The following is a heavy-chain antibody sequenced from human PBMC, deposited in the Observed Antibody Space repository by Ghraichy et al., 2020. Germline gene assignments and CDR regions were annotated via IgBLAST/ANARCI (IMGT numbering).Heavy chain of an antibody. CDR2: INSDGSST. J-gene: IGHJ5*02. V-gene: IGHV3-74*01. D-gene: IGHD3-22*01. Sequence: GGSLRLSCAASGFTFSSYWMHWVRQAPGKGLVWVSRINSDGSSTSYADSVKGRFTISRDNAKNTLYLQMNSLRAEDTAVYYCARVPRGYYDSSGYYESHIWFDPWGQGTLVTVSS. CDR1: GFTFSSYW. CDR3: ARVPRGYYDSSGYYESHIWFDP.